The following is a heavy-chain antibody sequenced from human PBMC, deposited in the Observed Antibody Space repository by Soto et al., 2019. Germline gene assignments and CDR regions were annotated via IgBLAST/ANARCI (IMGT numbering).Heavy chain of an antibody. CDR3: ARLDYGDFGAFDV. Sequence: GASVKVSWKASGYTFTGYYMHWVRQAPGQGLECMGWINTGKGSTKYSQRFQGRVTITRDTSASTAYMELSSLRSEDTAVYYCARLDYGDFGAFDVWGQGTMVTVSS. J-gene: IGHJ3*01. CDR1: GYTFTGYY. CDR2: INTGKGST. D-gene: IGHD4-17*01. V-gene: IGHV1-3*04.